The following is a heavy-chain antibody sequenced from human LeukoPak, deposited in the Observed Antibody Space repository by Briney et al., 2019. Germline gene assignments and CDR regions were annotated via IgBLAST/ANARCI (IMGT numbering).Heavy chain of an antibody. V-gene: IGHV1-18*01. J-gene: IGHJ4*02. CDR3: AREIYSGSYYF. D-gene: IGHD1-26*01. Sequence: ASVKVTCKASGYTFTSYGISWVRQAPGQGLEWMGWISAYNGNTNYAQKLQGRVTMTTDTSTSTAYMGLRSLRSDDTAVYYCAREIYSGSYYFWGQGTLVTVSS. CDR1: GYTFTSYG. CDR2: ISAYNGNT.